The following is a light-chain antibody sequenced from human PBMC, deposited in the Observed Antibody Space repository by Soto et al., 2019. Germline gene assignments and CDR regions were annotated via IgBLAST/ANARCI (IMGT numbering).Light chain of an antibody. V-gene: IGKV3-20*01. Sequence: EIVMTQSPGTLSLSPGEISTISCRAIQIVVSGHLAWYQQPPGQAPRLLVSDASSRATGIPDRFSGSASGTDFTLTISRLEPEDSAMYYCQQYGTAPITFGQGTRLEIK. J-gene: IGKJ5*01. CDR1: QIVVSGH. CDR2: DAS. CDR3: QQYGTAPIT.